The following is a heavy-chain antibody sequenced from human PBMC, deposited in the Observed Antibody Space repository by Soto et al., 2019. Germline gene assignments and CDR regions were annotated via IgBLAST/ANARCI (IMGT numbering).Heavy chain of an antibody. CDR2: IYYRGST. J-gene: IGHJ5*02. Sequence: KASETLSLTCTVSGGSISSYYWSWIRQPPGKGLEWIGYIYYRGSTNYNPSLKRRVTISVDTSKNQFSLKRSSVIAADTAVYYCGRDRQYGSGLHNWFGPWGQGTLVTVSS. D-gene: IGHD3-10*01. CDR3: GRDRQYGSGLHNWFGP. CDR1: GGSISSYY. V-gene: IGHV4-59*01.